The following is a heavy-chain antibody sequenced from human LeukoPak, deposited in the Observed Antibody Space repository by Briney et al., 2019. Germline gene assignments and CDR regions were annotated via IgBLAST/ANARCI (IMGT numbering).Heavy chain of an antibody. Sequence: PGGSLRLSCAASGFTFNSFFLNWVRLTPGRVLEWVACISQDGSETFYMDSVRGRFTISRDNPKNSLYLQMDSLRAEDTAVYFCVRDLGHSRHYFEYWGQGALVTVSS. CDR1: GFTFNSFF. CDR2: ISQDGSET. CDR3: VRDLGHSRHYFEY. D-gene: IGHD7-27*01. J-gene: IGHJ4*02. V-gene: IGHV3-7*01.